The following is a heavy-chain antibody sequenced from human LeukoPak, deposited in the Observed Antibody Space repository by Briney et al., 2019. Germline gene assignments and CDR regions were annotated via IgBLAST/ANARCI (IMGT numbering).Heavy chain of an antibody. J-gene: IGHJ4*02. CDR1: GYTFTGYY. D-gene: IGHD1-26*01. CDR2: INPNSGGT. Sequence: ASVKVSCKASGYTFTGYYMHWVRQAPGQGLEWMGWINPNSGGTNYAQKFQGRVTMTRDTSISTAYMGLSRLRSDDTAVYYCARDREWELPNDYWGQGTLVSVSS. CDR3: ARDREWELPNDY. V-gene: IGHV1-2*02.